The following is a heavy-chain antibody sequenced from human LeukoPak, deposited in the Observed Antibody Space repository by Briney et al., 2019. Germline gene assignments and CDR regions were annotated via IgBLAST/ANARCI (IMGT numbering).Heavy chain of an antibody. V-gene: IGHV4-39*01. CDR1: GGSISSSTYY. CDR3: ARRRVTMVRGVIEGGSENWFDP. CDR2: IYYSGST. D-gene: IGHD3-10*01. Sequence: PSETLSLTCTVSGGSISSSTYYWGWIRQPPGKGLEWIGSIYYSGSTYYNPSLKSRVTISVDTSKNQFSLKLSSVTAADTAVYYCARRRVTMVRGVIEGGSENWFDPWGQGTLVTVSS. J-gene: IGHJ5*02.